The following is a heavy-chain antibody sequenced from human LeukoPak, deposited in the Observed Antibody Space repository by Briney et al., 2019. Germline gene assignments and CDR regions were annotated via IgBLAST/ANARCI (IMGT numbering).Heavy chain of an antibody. CDR1: GFTFSNAW. CDR3: TTDLSHWLVSPIYYYYGMDV. Sequence: GGSLRLSCAASGFTFSNAWMSWVRQAPGKGLEWVGRIKSKTDGGTTDYAAPVKGRFTISRDDSKNTLYLQMNSLKTEDTAVYYCTTDLSHWLVSPIYYYYGMDVWGKGTTVTVSS. V-gene: IGHV3-15*01. CDR2: IKSKTDGGTT. J-gene: IGHJ6*04. D-gene: IGHD6-19*01.